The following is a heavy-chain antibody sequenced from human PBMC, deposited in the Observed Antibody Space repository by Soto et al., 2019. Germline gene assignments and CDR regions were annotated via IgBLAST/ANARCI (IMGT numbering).Heavy chain of an antibody. D-gene: IGHD7-27*01. CDR2: IYHSGST. Sequence: PSETLSLTCAVSGGSISSGGYSWSWIRQPPGKGLEWIGYIYHSGSTYYNPSLKSRVTISVDRSKNQFSLKLSSVTAADTAVYYCASGYGLATGVGFNYYYYYMDVWGKGTTVTVSS. CDR3: ASGYGLATGVGFNYYYYYMDV. V-gene: IGHV4-30-2*01. J-gene: IGHJ6*03. CDR1: GGSISSGGYS.